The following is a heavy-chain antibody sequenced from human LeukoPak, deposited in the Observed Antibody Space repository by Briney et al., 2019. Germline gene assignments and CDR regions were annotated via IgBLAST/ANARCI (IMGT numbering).Heavy chain of an antibody. CDR2: ISSTSSTM. D-gene: IGHD3-3*01. V-gene: IGHV3-48*02. Sequence: GGSLRLSCAASGFTLSDYYMNWVRQAPGKGLEWVSYISSTSSTMYYADSVKGRSTISRDNAKNSLYLQMNSLRDEDTAVYYCARESAYAFWYWGQGTLVAVSS. CDR3: ARESAYAFWY. CDR1: GFTLSDYY. J-gene: IGHJ4*02.